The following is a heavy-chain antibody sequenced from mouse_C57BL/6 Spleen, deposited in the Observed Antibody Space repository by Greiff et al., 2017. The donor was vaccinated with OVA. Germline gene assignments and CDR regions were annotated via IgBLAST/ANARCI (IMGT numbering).Heavy chain of an antibody. Sequence: VQLQQSVAELVRPGASVKLSCTASGFNIQNTYMHWVKQRPEQGLEWIGRIDPANGNTKYAPKFQGKATITADTSSNTAYLQLSSLTSEDTAIYYCARNQARGMDYWGQGTSVTVSS. D-gene: IGHD3-2*02. CDR2: IDPANGNT. CDR1: GFNIQNTY. V-gene: IGHV14-3*01. CDR3: ARNQARGMDY. J-gene: IGHJ4*01.